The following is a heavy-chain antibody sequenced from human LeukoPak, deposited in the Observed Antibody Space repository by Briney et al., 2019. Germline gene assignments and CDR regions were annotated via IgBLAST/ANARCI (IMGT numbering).Heavy chain of an antibody. J-gene: IGHJ4*02. CDR1: GGSISSGSYY. V-gene: IGHV4-61*02. D-gene: IGHD3-10*01. CDR2: IYTSGST. CDR3: ASQVYGSGSYRFDY. Sequence: PSQTLSLTCTVSGGSISSGSYYWSWIRQPAGKGLEWIGRIYTSGSTNYNPPLKSRVTISVDTSKNQFSLKLSSVTAADTAVYYCASQVYGSGSYRFDYWGQGTLVTVSS.